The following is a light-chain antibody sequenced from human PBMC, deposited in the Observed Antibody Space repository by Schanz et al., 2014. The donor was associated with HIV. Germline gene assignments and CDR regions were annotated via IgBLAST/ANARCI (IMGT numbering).Light chain of an antibody. CDR2: DNN. V-gene: IGLV1-51*01. CDR1: SSNIGDNY. Sequence: QSVLTQPPSVSAAPGQKVAISCSGGSSNIGDNYVSWYQQFPGTAPKLLIYDNNRRPSGIPGRFSGAKSGTSATLGITGLQTGDEADYYCGTWDSSLSAYVFGTGTKLTVL. J-gene: IGLJ1*01. CDR3: GTWDSSLSAYV.